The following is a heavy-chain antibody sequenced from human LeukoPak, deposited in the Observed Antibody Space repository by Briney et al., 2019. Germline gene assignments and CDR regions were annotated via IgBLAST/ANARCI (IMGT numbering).Heavy chain of an antibody. CDR1: GFTFSSYS. D-gene: IGHD3-22*01. J-gene: IGHJ4*02. V-gene: IGHV3-21*01. Sequence: GGSLRLSCAASGFTFSSYSMNWVRQAPGKGLEWVSSISSSSSYIYYADSVKGRFTISRDNAKNSLYLQMNSLRAEDTAVYYCAKDRLPFDSSGIKDYWGQGTLVTVSS. CDR2: ISSSSSYI. CDR3: AKDRLPFDSSGIKDY.